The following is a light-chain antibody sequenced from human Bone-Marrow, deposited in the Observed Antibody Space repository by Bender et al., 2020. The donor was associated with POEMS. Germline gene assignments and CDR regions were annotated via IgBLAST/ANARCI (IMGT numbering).Light chain of an antibody. CDR3: ISYTSTSTRV. CDR1: SGDVGTYDL. CDR2: EGR. V-gene: IGLV2-14*02. J-gene: IGLJ1*01. Sequence: QSALTQPASVSGSPGQSITISCTGTSGDVGTYDLVAWYQHRPGKAPKLIIYEGRKRPSGVSDRFSGSKSGNTASLTISGLQAEDEADYYCISYTSTSTRVFGTGTKVTVL.